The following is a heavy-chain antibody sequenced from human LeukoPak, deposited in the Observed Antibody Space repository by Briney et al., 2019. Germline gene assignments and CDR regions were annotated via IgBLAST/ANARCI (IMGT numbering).Heavy chain of an antibody. CDR1: GYSISSGYY. CDR3: ARSDGYGLVGI. J-gene: IGHJ3*02. CDR2: IYHSGST. Sequence: PSETLSLTCTVSGYSISSGYYWAWIRQPPGKGLEWIGYIYHSGSTNYNPSLKSRVTISVDTSKNQFSLNLSSVTAADTAVYYCARSDGYGLVGIWGQGTMVTVSS. D-gene: IGHD3-10*01. V-gene: IGHV4-38-2*02.